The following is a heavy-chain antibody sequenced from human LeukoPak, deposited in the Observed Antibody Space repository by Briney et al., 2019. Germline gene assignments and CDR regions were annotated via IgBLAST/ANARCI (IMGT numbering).Heavy chain of an antibody. D-gene: IGHD5-12*01. CDR3: ARWIVATTFDY. J-gene: IGHJ4*02. CDR1: GFTFSSYS. CDR2: IKQDGSEK. V-gene: IGHV3-7*01. Sequence: GGSLRLSCAASGFTFSSYSMNWVRQAPGKGLEWVANIKQDGSEKYYVDSVKGRFTISRDNAKNSLYLQMNSLRAEETAVYYCARWIVATTFDYWGQGTLVTVSS.